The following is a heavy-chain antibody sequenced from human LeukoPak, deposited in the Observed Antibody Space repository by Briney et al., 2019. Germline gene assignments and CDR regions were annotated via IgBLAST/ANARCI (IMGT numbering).Heavy chain of an antibody. Sequence: SETLSLTCTVSGGSISSSSYYWGWIRQPPGKGLEWIGSIYYSGSTYYNPSLKSRVTISVDTSKNQFSLKLSSVTAADTAVHYCARGYDSSGYYYGVDYWGQGTLVTVSS. CDR1: GGSISSSSYY. CDR2: IYYSGST. V-gene: IGHV4-39*07. J-gene: IGHJ4*02. CDR3: ARGYDSSGYYYGVDY. D-gene: IGHD3-22*01.